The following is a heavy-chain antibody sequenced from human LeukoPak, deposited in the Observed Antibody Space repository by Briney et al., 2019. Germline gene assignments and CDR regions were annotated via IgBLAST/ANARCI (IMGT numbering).Heavy chain of an antibody. Sequence: GGSLRLSCAASGFTFSSYAMHWVRQAQGKGLEWVAVISYDGSNKYYADSVKGRFTISRDNSKNTLYLQMNSLRAEDTAVYYCARGAVAGDYYGMDVWGQGTTVTVSS. CDR2: ISYDGSNK. CDR1: GFTFSSYA. J-gene: IGHJ6*02. D-gene: IGHD6-19*01. CDR3: ARGAVAGDYYGMDV. V-gene: IGHV3-30-3*01.